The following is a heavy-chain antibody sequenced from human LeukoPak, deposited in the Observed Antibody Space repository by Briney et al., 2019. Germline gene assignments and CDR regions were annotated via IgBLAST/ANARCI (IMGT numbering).Heavy chain of an antibody. CDR1: GFTFSSYE. V-gene: IGHV3-48*03. CDR3: ARDRGYCSSTSCYAAGIFDY. Sequence: GGSLRLSCAASGFTFSSYEMNWVRQAPGKGLEWVSYISSSGSTIYYADSVKGRFTISRDNAKNSLYLQMKSLRAEDTAVYYCARDRGYCSSTSCYAAGIFDYWGQGTLVTVSS. J-gene: IGHJ4*02. D-gene: IGHD2-2*01. CDR2: ISSSGSTI.